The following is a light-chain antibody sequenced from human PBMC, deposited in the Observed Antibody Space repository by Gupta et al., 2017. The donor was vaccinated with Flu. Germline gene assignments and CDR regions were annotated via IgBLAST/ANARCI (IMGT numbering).Light chain of an antibody. J-gene: IGKJ4*01. CDR3: QQHNNYPSVT. CDR2: ATT. Sequence: SVLSASLGDRGTITCRARQGINSYLAWYQQKPGKAPKLLIFATTTWQSGVPSRFSGSGSGKEVTLTISGRQPEDFATYYFQQHNNYPSVTFGGGTKVETK. V-gene: IGKV1-9*01. CDR1: QGINSY.